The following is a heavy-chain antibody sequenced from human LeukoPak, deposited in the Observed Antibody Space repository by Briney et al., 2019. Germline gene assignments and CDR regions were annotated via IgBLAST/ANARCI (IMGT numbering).Heavy chain of an antibody. D-gene: IGHD2-15*01. V-gene: IGHV1-3*01. Sequence: GASVKVSCKASGYTFTSYAMHWVRQAPGQRLEWMGWINAGNGNTKYSQKFQGRVTITRDTSASTAYMEQSSLRSEDTAVYYCAAVGIGCSGGSCYSSPGPPWFDPWGQGTLVTVSS. J-gene: IGHJ5*02. CDR1: GYTFTSYA. CDR2: INAGNGNT. CDR3: AAVGIGCSGGSCYSSPGPPWFDP.